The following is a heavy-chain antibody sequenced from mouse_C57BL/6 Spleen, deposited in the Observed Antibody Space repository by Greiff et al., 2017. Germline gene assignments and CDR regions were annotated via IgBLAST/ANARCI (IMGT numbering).Heavy chain of an antibody. J-gene: IGHJ3*01. V-gene: IGHV8-8*01. D-gene: IGHD2-3*01. CDR1: GFSLSTFGMG. Sequence: VKLVESGPGILQPSQTLSLTCSFSGFSLSTFGMGVGWLRQPSGTGLEWLAHIWWDGDKYYNPALKSRLTISKDTSKNQVFLKNANVDTADTATYYCARTDGYWFAYWGQGTLVTVSA. CDR3: ARTDGYWFAY. CDR2: IWWDGDK.